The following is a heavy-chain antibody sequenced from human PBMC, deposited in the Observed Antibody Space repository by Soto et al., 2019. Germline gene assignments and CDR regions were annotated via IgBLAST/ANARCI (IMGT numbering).Heavy chain of an antibody. D-gene: IGHD1-26*01. CDR1: GGVFRNYA. CDR3: ARDRWGSYSFDS. Sequence: QVQLVQSGAEVKKPGSSVKVSCKASGGVFRNYAINWVRQAPGQGLEWMGGIIPVFGTADYPQKFQGRVTITEDESTTTAYMELTSLKTEDTAVYFCARDRWGSYSFDSWGKGTLVTVAS. CDR2: IIPVFGTA. V-gene: IGHV1-69*01. J-gene: IGHJ5*01.